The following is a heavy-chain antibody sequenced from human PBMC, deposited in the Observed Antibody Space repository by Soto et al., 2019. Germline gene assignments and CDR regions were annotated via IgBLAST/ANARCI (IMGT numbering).Heavy chain of an antibody. V-gene: IGHV3-53*01. J-gene: IGHJ4*02. CDR1: GVRVNNNY. CDR3: AKLWGYYFES. Sequence: GGYLRIPCSALGVRVNNNYMTWVRQAPGRRPEWVAVIYTRGTTHYADFATGRFTFSRDNSKNTLYLQMDSLRPEDTAVYYCAKLWGYYFESWGPGTLGTVSS. D-gene: IGHD2-21*01. CDR2: IYTRGTT.